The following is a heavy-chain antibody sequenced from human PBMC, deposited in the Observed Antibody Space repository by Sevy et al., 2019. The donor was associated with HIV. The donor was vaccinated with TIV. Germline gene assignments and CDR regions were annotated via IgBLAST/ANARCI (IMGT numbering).Heavy chain of an antibody. CDR3: AKCVYAYEYFFDY. CDR2: CSGSGSST. J-gene: IGHJ4*02. V-gene: IGHV3-23*01. D-gene: IGHD3-16*01. CDR1: GFTFPINA. Sequence: GGSLRLSCAASGFTFPINAVGWVRQAPGKGLEWVSLCSGSGSSTYYADSVKGRFTISRDNSKNTLYLQMHSLRAEDTAVYYCAKCVYAYEYFFDYWGQGTLVTVSS.